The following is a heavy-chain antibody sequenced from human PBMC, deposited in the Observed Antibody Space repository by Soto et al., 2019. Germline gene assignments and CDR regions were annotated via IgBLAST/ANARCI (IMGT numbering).Heavy chain of an antibody. Sequence: GGSLRLSCAASGFTFSSYAMHWVRQAPGKGLEWVAVISYDGSNKYYADSVKGRFTISRDNSKNTLYLQMNSLRAEDTAVYYCAMPTVTFDYWGQGTLVTVSS. CDR2: ISYDGSNK. CDR1: GFTFSSYA. D-gene: IGHD4-17*01. J-gene: IGHJ4*02. V-gene: IGHV3-30-3*01. CDR3: AMPTVTFDY.